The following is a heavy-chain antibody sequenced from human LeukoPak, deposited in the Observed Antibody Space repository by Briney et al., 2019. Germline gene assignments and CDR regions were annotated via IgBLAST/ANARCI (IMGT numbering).Heavy chain of an antibody. CDR1: GGSISSGDYN. D-gene: IGHD5-24*01. CDR3: ARERQMATMASRWFDP. J-gene: IGHJ5*02. Sequence: SETLSLTCTVSGGSISSGDYNWSWIRQPPGKGLEWIGYIYYSGSTYYNPSLKSRVTISVDTSKNQFSLKLSSVTAADTAVYYCARERQMATMASRWFDPWGQGTLVTVSS. V-gene: IGHV4-30-4*01. CDR2: IYYSGST.